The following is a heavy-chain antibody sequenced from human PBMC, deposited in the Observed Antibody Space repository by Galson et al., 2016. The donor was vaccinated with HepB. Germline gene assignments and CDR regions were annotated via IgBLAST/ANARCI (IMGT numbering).Heavy chain of an antibody. D-gene: IGHD1-14*01. CDR1: GFTFSSYE. J-gene: IGHJ4*02. V-gene: IGHV3-30-3*01. Sequence: SLRLSCAASGFTFSSYEMNWVRQAPGKGLEWVAVISYDGIKKYYADSVKDRFTISRDNSKNTLYLQMNSLRAEDTAVYYCASAYLIDYNTSGGTDYWGQGTLVIVSS. CDR3: ASAYLIDYNTSGGTDY. CDR2: ISYDGIKK.